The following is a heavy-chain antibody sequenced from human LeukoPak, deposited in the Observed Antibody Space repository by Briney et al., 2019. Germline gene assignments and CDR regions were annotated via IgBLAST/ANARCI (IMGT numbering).Heavy chain of an antibody. J-gene: IGHJ4*02. V-gene: IGHV3-23*01. CDR1: GFTFSNYA. CDR2: ISGGSTSE. CDR3: AKVKQDPHYYLDY. Sequence: GGSLRLSCAASGFTFSNYAITWVRQAPGKGLEWVPVISGGSTSEYYADSVRGRFTISRDNSKNTLFLKMDSLSPEDTAVYYCAKVKQDPHYYLDYWGQGTLVSVSS.